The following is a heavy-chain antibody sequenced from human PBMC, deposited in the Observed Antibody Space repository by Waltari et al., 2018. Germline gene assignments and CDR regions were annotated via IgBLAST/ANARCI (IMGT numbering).Heavy chain of an antibody. CDR3: ARDLGRGNFRFLSYYYYGMDV. V-gene: IGHV1-69*05. CDR1: GGTFSSYA. CDR2: IIPIFGTA. Sequence: QVQLVQSGAEVKKPGSSVKVSCKASGGTFSSYAISWVRQAPGQGLEWMGGIIPIFGTANYAQKFQGRVTITTDESTSTAYMGLSSLRSEDTAVYYCARDLGRGNFRFLSYYYYGMDVWGQGTTVTVSS. D-gene: IGHD3-3*01. J-gene: IGHJ6*02.